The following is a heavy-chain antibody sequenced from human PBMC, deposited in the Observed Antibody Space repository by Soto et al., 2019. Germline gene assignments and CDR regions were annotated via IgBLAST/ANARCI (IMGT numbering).Heavy chain of an antibody. V-gene: IGHV3-48*01. CDR1: GFTFSTYS. CDR2: ITSNSSTI. J-gene: IGHJ6*03. D-gene: IGHD4-17*01. CDR3: ARSTTVTTSYYYYYYYMDV. Sequence: GGSLRLSCAASGFTFSTYSMNWVRQAPGKGLEWVSYITSNSSTIYYADSVKGRFTISRDNAKNSLCLQMNSLRAEDTAVYYCARSTTVTTSYYYYYYYMDVWGKGTTVTVS.